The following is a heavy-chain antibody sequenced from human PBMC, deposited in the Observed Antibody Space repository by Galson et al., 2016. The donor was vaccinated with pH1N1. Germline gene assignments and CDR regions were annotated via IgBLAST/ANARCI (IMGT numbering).Heavy chain of an antibody. CDR2: LSAASTAV. J-gene: IGHJ4*02. CDR3: VRAVGRAEAH. Sequence: SLRLSCAAPGFTFSVFAMHWVRQAPGKGLEWVSALSAASTAVYYGNSVKGRFTISRDYSKNSLYLQMNSLRAEDTAMYYCVRAVGRAEAHWGQGTLVTVSS. V-gene: IGHV3-21*01. D-gene: IGHD1-26*01. CDR1: GFTFSVFA.